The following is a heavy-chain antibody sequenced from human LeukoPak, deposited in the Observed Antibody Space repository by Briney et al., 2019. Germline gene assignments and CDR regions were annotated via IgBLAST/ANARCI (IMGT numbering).Heavy chain of an antibody. Sequence: ASVKVSCKASGYTFTSYDINWVRQAPGQGLEWMGWMNPNSGNTDYAQKFQGRVTMNRNTSISTAYMELSSLRSEDTAVYYCARHHYYMDVWGKGTTVTVSS. J-gene: IGHJ6*03. CDR1: GYTFTSYD. CDR3: ARHHYYMDV. V-gene: IGHV1-8*01. CDR2: MNPNSGNT.